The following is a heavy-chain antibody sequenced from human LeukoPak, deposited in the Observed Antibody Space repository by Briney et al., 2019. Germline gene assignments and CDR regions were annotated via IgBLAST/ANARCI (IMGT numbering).Heavy chain of an antibody. D-gene: IGHD2-2*01. Sequence: SETLSLTCNVSGGSITSHSWNWIRQSPGKGLEWIGYSYYSGSTYYNPSLKSRVTISVDTSKNQFSLKLSSVTAADTAVYYCATVVVVVPAVRWFDPWGQGTLVTVSS. CDR2: SYYSGST. J-gene: IGHJ5*02. V-gene: IGHV4-59*08. CDR1: GGSITSHS. CDR3: ATVVVVVPAVRWFDP.